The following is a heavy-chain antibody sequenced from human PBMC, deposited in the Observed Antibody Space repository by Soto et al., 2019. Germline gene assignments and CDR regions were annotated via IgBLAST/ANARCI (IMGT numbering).Heavy chain of an antibody. D-gene: IGHD2-8*01. CDR1: GFTLGSYA. J-gene: IGHJ4*01. CDR3: ARAFCTNGVCYYFFDY. CDR2: ISGSGGST. V-gene: IGHV3-23*01. Sequence: GGSLRLSCAASGFTLGSYAMSWVRQAPGKGLEWVSAISGSGGSTYYADSVKGRFTISRDNSKGTLYLQMSSLRAEDTAVYYCARAFCTNGVCYYFFDYWGHGTLVTVSS.